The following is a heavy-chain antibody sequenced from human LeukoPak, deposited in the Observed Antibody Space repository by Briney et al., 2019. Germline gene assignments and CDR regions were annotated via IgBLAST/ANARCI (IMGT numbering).Heavy chain of an antibody. CDR2: IYYSGST. J-gene: IGHJ5*02. Sequence: EPSETLSLTCTVSGGSISSYYWSWIRQPPGKGLEWIGYIYYSGSTNYNPSLKSRVTISVDTSKNQFSLKLSSVTAADTAVYYCARGGSSGPEGWFDPWAQGTLVTVSS. D-gene: IGHD6-19*01. CDR3: ARGGSSGPEGWFDP. V-gene: IGHV4-59*01. CDR1: GGSISSYY.